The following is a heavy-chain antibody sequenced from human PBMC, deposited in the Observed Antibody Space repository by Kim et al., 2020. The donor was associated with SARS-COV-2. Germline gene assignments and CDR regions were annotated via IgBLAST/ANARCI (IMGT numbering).Heavy chain of an antibody. CDR3: ARWGLWFGELIYYYYGMDV. V-gene: IGHV4-34*01. CDR2: INHSGST. Sequence: SETLSLTCAVYGGSFSGYYWSWIRQPPGKGLEWIGEINHSGSTNYNPSLKSRVTISVDTSKNQFSLKLSSVTAADTAVYYCARWGLWFGELIYYYYGMDVWGQGTTVTVSS. J-gene: IGHJ6*02. CDR1: GGSFSGYY. D-gene: IGHD3-10*01.